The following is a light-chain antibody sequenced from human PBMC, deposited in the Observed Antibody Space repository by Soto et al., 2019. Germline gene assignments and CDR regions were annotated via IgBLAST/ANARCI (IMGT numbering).Light chain of an antibody. V-gene: IGKV3-20*01. CDR2: AAS. Sequence: VVLTQSPATLALSQWERGTLSCMASRSVSSNLVAWHQNPADPASRLIIGAASRRTANPPESIGGTGSATDFPLTISRLEAEDVAVYYCQHYGKSPWTFGQGTKVDIK. CDR1: RSVSSNL. J-gene: IGKJ1*01. CDR3: QHYGKSPWT.